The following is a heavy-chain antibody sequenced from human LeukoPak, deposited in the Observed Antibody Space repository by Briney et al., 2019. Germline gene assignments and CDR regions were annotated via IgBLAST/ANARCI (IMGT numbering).Heavy chain of an antibody. J-gene: IGHJ6*03. V-gene: IGHV4-59*11. CDR1: GGSISSHY. Sequence: SETLSLTCTVSGGSISSHYWSWIRQPPGKGLEWVGDISYSGSTNYNPSLKSRVTISVDTSKNQFSLKLSSVTAADTAVYYCASRFTGPYYYYMDVWGKGTTVTVSS. CDR2: ISYSGST. CDR3: ASRFTGPYYYYMDV. D-gene: IGHD3-10*01.